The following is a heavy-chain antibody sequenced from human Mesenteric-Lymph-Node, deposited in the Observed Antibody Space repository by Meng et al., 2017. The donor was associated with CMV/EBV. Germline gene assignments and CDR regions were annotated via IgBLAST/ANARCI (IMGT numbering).Heavy chain of an antibody. J-gene: IGHJ6*02. CDR1: GFTFSSYS. D-gene: IGHD1-26*01. CDR2: IYSDDSVA. CDR3: AKDGSRVGDRENYYYGMDV. Sequence: GGSLRLSCAASGFTFSSYSMNWVRQAPGKGLEWVSVIYSDDSVAYYAASVKGRFTISRENSKNTLYLQMNSLRAEDTAVYYCAKDGSRVGDRENYYYGMDVWGQGTTVTVSS. V-gene: IGHV3-23*03.